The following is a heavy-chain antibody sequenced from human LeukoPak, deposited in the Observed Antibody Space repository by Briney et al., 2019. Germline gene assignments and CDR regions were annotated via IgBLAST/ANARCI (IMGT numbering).Heavy chain of an antibody. Sequence: ASVKVACRASGYTFTNYDINWVRQATGQGLEWMGWRNPNSGRTGFAQKFQGRLTMTADTSISTAYMELSSLTSDDTAVYYCARGPVSTHGMDVWGQGTTVTVSS. CDR3: ARGPVSTHGMDV. V-gene: IGHV1-8*01. J-gene: IGHJ6*02. CDR1: GYTFTNYD. D-gene: IGHD6-13*01. CDR2: RNPNSGRT.